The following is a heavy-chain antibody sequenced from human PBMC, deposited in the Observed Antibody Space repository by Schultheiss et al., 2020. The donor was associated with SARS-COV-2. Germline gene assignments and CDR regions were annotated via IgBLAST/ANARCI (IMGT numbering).Heavy chain of an antibody. Sequence: SETLSLTCTVSGGSISSSSYYWGWIRQPPGKGLEWIGSIYYSGSTNYNPSLKSRVTMSVDTSKNQFSLKLSSVTAADTAVYYCARGGRGIVVDNFDYWGQGTLVTVSS. D-gene: IGHD3-22*01. CDR2: IYYSGST. CDR3: ARGGRGIVVDNFDY. J-gene: IGHJ4*02. V-gene: IGHV4-39*07. CDR1: GGSISSSSYY.